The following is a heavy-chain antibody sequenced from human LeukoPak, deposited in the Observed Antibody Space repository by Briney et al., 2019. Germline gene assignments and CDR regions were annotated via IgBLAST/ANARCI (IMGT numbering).Heavy chain of an antibody. V-gene: IGHV3-74*01. J-gene: IGHJ4*02. Sequence: HPGGSLRLSCAASGFTFSSYWMHWVRRAPGKGLVWVSCINSDGSSTSYVDSVKGRFTISRDNAKNTLYLQMNSLRAEDTAVYYCTRGRRGNYFDYWGQGTLVTVSS. CDR1: GFTFSSYW. CDR3: TRGRRGNYFDY. D-gene: IGHD3-16*01. CDR2: INSDGSST.